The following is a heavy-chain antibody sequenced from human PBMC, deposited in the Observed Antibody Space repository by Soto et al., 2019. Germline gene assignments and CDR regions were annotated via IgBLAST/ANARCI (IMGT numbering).Heavy chain of an antibody. CDR3: ARGYSSGWFQVGAFDI. D-gene: IGHD6-19*01. CDR2: INSDGSST. Sequence: LRLSCAASGFTFSSYWMHWVRQATVKGLVWVSRINSDGSSTSYADSVKGRFTISRDNAKNTLYLQMNSLRAEDTAVYYCARGYSSGWFQVGAFDIWGQGTMVTVSS. CDR1: GFTFSSYW. V-gene: IGHV3-74*01. J-gene: IGHJ3*02.